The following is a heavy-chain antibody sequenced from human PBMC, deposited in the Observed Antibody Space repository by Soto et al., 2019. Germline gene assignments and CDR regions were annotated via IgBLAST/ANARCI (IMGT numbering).Heavy chain of an antibody. CDR2: ISGSGGST. Sequence: EVQLLESGGGLVQPGGSLRLSCAASGFTFSSYAMSWVRQAPGKGLEWVSAISGSGGSTYYADSVKGRFTISRDNSKNTLYLQMNSMRAEDTAVYYCGEMGQYNGYDLVYYYYYYMDVWGKGTTVTVSS. J-gene: IGHJ6*03. D-gene: IGHD5-12*01. CDR3: GEMGQYNGYDLVYYYYYYMDV. V-gene: IGHV3-23*01. CDR1: GFTFSSYA.